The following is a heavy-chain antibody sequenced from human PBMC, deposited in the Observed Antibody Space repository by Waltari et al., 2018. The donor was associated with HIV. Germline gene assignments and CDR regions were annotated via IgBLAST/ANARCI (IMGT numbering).Heavy chain of an antibody. CDR3: ARLLSSYYYDSSAFFDY. Sequence: EVQLVQSAAEVKKPGESLKLSRKGSGYCFSSYLTGSVLPMPGKGLGWMGIIYPGDSDTRYSPSFQGQVTISADKSISTAYLQWSSLKASDTAMYYCARLLSSYYYDSSAFFDYWGQGTLVTVSS. CDR1: GYCFSSYL. D-gene: IGHD3-22*01. V-gene: IGHV5-51*03. CDR2: IYPGDSDT. J-gene: IGHJ4*02.